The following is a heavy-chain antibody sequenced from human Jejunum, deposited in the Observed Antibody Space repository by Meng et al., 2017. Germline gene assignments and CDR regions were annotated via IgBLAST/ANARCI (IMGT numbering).Heavy chain of an antibody. CDR3: ARHGAAPYFDD. V-gene: IGHV4-4*02. CDR2: ISLSGSP. J-gene: IGHJ4*02. Sequence: QVKPQGSRPVLVDPSGRPFRACAGCGGSISRSQGWGWVRQPPGKGLEWFGAISLSGSPSYNPSLRTRVTISIDTARNQFSLSLSSVAAADTAVYYCARHGAAPYFDDWGQGSLVTVSS. D-gene: IGHD2-15*01. CDR1: GGSISRSQG.